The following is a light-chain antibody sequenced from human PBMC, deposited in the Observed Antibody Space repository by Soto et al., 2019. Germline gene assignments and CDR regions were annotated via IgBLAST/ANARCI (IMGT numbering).Light chain of an antibody. V-gene: IGKV3-15*01. CDR3: QQYNNWPIT. CDR2: RAS. J-gene: IGKJ5*01. CDR1: QSVNIL. Sequence: EVVLTQSPATLSVSPGEGATLSCRASQSVNILLAWYQHKPGQAHRLLIYRASTRATGVPAWFSGSGFDTEFVLTISTLQAEDFAVYYCQQYNNWPITFGQGTRMEI.